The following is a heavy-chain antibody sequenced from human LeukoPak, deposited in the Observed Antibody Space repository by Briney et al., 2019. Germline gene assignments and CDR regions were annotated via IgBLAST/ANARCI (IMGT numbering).Heavy chain of an antibody. D-gene: IGHD3-9*01. J-gene: IGHJ4*02. V-gene: IGHV4-39*01. CDR2: TYYSGST. CDR3: ARLSKGRYFDYIFDH. CDR1: GGSVSSYEYY. Sequence: SETLSLTCTVSGGSVSSYEYYWGWIRQPPGKGLEWIGNTYYSGSTCYNPSLKSRLTMSVDTSKNQFSLKMSSVTAADTAVYYCARLSKGRYFDYIFDHWGQGALVTVSS.